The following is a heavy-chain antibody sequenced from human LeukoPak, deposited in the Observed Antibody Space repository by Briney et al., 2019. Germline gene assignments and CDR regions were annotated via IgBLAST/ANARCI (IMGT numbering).Heavy chain of an antibody. CDR3: AREAWEGYFDY. CDR1: GFTFSSYW. D-gene: IGHD1-26*01. V-gene: IGHV3-7*01. CDR2: IKQDGSEK. Sequence: GGSLRFSCAASGFTFSSYWMSWVRQAPGKGLEWVANIKQDGSEKYYVDSVKGRFTISRDNAKNSLYLQMNSLRAEDTAVYYCAREAWEGYFDYWGQGTLVTVSS. J-gene: IGHJ4*02.